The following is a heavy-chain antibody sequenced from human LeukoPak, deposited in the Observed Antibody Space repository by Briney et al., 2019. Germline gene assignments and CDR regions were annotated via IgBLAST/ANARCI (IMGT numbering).Heavy chain of an antibody. V-gene: IGHV3-7*01. CDR2: IKEDGSEK. CDR3: ARGVSKNP. J-gene: IGHJ5*02. CDR1: GFTFSDYY. Sequence: GGSLRLSCAASGFTFSDYYMSWIRKAPGKGLEWVANIKEDGSEKYYVDSVKGRFTISRDNAKNSLYLQMSSLRAKDTAVYYCARGVSKNPWGQGTLVTVSS.